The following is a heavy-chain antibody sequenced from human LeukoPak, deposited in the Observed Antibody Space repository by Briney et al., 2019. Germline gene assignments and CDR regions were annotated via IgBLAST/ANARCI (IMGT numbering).Heavy chain of an antibody. CDR3: ARNLAYSSGWYTFDY. CDR1: GGSISSGSYY. Sequence: SETLSLTCTVSGGSISSGSYYWSWIRQPAGEGLEWIGRIYASGSTNYNPPLKSRVTISVDTSKNQFSLKLSSVTAADTAVYYCARNLAYSSGWYTFDYWGQGTLVTVSS. V-gene: IGHV4-61*02. CDR2: IYASGST. J-gene: IGHJ4*02. D-gene: IGHD6-19*01.